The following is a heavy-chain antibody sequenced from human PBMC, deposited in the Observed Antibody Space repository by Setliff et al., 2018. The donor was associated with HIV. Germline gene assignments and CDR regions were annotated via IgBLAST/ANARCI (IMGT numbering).Heavy chain of an antibody. Sequence: PGGSLRLSCAASGFTFSNYWMSWVRQAPGKGLEWVANIKKDGSDKFYVDSVKGRFAISRDNAKNSLNLEMNSLRAEDTAIYYCASSRPPDDSSGYLDHWGQGTLVTVSS. J-gene: IGHJ4*01. CDR2: IKKDGSDK. CDR1: GFTFSNYW. CDR3: ASSRPPDDSSGYLDH. V-gene: IGHV3-7*03. D-gene: IGHD3-22*01.